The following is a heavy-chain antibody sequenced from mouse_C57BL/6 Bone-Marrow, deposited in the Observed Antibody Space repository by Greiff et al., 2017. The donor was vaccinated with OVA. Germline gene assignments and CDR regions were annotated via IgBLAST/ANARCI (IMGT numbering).Heavy chain of an antibody. CDR3: TKIYYDYDHYAMDY. Sequence: SGAELVRPGASVTLSCKASGYTFTDYEMHWVQQTPVHGLEWIGAIDPETGGTAYNQKFKGKAILTADKSSSTAYMELRSLTSEDSAVYYCTKIYYDYDHYAMDYWGQGTSVTVSS. CDR1: GYTFTDYE. V-gene: IGHV1-15*01. CDR2: IDPETGGT. D-gene: IGHD2-4*01. J-gene: IGHJ4*01.